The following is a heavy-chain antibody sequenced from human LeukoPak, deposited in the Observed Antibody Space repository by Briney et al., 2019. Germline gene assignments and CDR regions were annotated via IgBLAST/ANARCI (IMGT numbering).Heavy chain of an antibody. D-gene: IGHD3-10*01. CDR3: ARLLWFGNYYFDY. CDR2: IYSSGST. J-gene: IGHJ4*02. CDR1: GGSISSGSYY. V-gene: IGHV4-61*02. Sequence: SQTLSLTCSVSGGSISSGSYYWSWIRQPAGKGLEWIGRIYSSGSTNYNPSLKSRVTISVDTSKNQFSLKLSSVTAADTAVYYCARLLWFGNYYFDYWGQGTLVTVSS.